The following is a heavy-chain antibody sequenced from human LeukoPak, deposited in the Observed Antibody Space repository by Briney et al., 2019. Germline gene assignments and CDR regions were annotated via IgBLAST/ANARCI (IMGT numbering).Heavy chain of an antibody. V-gene: IGHV4-59*08. D-gene: IGHD6-19*01. CDR1: GGSISSYY. CDR3: ARRDTGSGWTSSGAFDY. Sequence: SETLSLTCTVSGGSISSYYWSWIRQPPGKGLGWIGYIYYSGSTNYNPSLKSRVTISVDTSKNQFSLKLSSVTAADTAVYYCARRDTGSGWTSSGAFDYWGQGTLVTVSS. CDR2: IYYSGST. J-gene: IGHJ4*02.